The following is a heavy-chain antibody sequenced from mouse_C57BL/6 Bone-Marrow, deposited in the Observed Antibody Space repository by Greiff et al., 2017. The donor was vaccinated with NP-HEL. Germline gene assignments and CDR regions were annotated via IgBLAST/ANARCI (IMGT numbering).Heavy chain of an antibody. CDR3: AREGRGPEVFDY. CDR1: GYSITSGYY. CDR2: ISYDGSN. Sequence: EVQLQESGPGLVKPSQSLSLTCSVTGYSITSGYYWNWIRQFPGNKLEWMGYISYDGSNNYNPSLKNRISITRDTSKNQFFLKLNSVTTEDTATYDCAREGRGPEVFDYWGQGTTLTVSS. V-gene: IGHV3-6*01. J-gene: IGHJ2*01.